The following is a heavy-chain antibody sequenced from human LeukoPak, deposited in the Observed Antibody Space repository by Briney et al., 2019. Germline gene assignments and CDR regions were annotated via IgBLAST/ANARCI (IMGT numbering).Heavy chain of an antibody. CDR2: INHSGTT. Sequence: SQTLSLTCAVYGGSFSGYYWGSIRQPPRNGREWMGEINHSGTTDYNPSLKSRVTISVDTSKNQFSLKLSSVTAAETAVYYCARRGYYYGSGRPFDYWGQGTLVTVSS. J-gene: IGHJ4*02. CDR3: ARRGYYYGSGRPFDY. D-gene: IGHD3-10*01. CDR1: GGSFSGYY. V-gene: IGHV4-34*01.